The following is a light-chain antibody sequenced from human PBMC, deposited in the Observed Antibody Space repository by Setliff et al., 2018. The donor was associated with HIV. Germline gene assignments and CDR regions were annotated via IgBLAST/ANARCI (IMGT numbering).Light chain of an antibody. J-gene: IGLJ3*02. CDR3: AAWDDSLSSPV. V-gene: IGLV1-47*01. Sequence: QSALTQPPSASGTPGQRVTISCSGGNSNIGYNYVYWYQQFPGAAPKLLIQKSNQRPSGVPDRFSGSKSGTSASLAISGLRSEDEADYYCAAWDDSLSSPVFGGGTKVTVL. CDR2: KSN. CDR1: NSNIGYNY.